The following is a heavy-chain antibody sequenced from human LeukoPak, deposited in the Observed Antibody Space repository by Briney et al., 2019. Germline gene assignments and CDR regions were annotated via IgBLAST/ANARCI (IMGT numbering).Heavy chain of an antibody. CDR2: IYTSGST. V-gene: IGHV4-4*07. CDR3: AGSPFTFGGVIVWTFDY. J-gene: IGHJ4*02. Sequence: SETLSLTCTVSVGSISSYYWRWIRQPAGRGLEWIGRIYTSGSTNSTPSLKSRVTMSVDTSKNQFSLKLSSVTAADTAVYYCAGSPFTFGGVIVWTFDYWGQGPLVTVSS. CDR1: VGSISSYY. D-gene: IGHD3-16*02.